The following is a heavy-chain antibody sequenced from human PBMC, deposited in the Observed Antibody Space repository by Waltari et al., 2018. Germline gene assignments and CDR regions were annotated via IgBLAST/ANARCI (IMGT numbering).Heavy chain of an antibody. J-gene: IGHJ4*02. D-gene: IGHD7-27*01. V-gene: IGHV4-34*01. Sequence: QVQLQQWGAGLLKPSETLSLTCAVYGGYFSGHSWSWIRQPPGKGLEWIGEINHSGSTNYNPSLKSRVTISVDTSKNQFSLKLSSVTAADTAVYYCARGNDVWGLGDWGQGTLITVSS. CDR3: ARGNDVWGLGD. CDR1: GGYFSGHS. CDR2: INHSGST.